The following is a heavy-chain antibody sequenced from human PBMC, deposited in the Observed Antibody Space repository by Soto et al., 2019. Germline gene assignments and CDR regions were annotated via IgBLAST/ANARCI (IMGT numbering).Heavy chain of an antibody. J-gene: IGHJ3*01. CDR1: GYTLTELS. Sequence: ASVKVSCKVSGYTLTELSMHWVRQAPGKGLEWLGGFDPEDGETIYAQKFQGRVTMTEDTSTDTAYMELSSLRSEDTAVYYCATPRYGHRGGDAFDVWGQGTVVTVSS. CDR2: FDPEDGET. CDR3: ATPRYGHRGGDAFDV. D-gene: IGHD3-10*01. V-gene: IGHV1-24*01.